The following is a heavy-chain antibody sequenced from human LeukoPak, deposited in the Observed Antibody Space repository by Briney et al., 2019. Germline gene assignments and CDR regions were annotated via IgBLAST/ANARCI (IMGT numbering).Heavy chain of an antibody. Sequence: SVKVSCKASGGTFSSYAISWVRQAPGQGLEWMGGIIPIFGTANYAQKFQGRVTITTDESTSTAYMELSSLRSEDTAVYYCARERSLYDSGNYYLSWFDPWGQGTLVTVSS. CDR3: ARERSLYDSGNYYLSWFDP. J-gene: IGHJ5*02. V-gene: IGHV1-69*05. D-gene: IGHD3-22*01. CDR1: GGTFSSYA. CDR2: IIPIFGTA.